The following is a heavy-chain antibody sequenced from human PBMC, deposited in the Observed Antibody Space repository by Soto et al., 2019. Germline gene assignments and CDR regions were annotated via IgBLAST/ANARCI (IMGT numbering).Heavy chain of an antibody. V-gene: IGHV1-3*01. CDR1: GYTFTSYA. CDR3: ASEGYNWNDPIDY. CDR2: INAGNGNT. D-gene: IGHD1-20*01. J-gene: IGHJ4*02. Sequence: APAKISCKASGYTFTSYAMHWVRQAPGQRLEWMGWINAGNGNTKYSQKFQGRVTITRDTSASTAYMELSSLRSEDTAVYYCASEGYNWNDPIDYWGQGTLVTVSS.